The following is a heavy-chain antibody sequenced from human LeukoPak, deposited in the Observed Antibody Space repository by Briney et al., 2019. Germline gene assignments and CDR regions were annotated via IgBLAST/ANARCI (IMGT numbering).Heavy chain of an antibody. D-gene: IGHD3-22*01. CDR3: AKYRITMIVVVIRDYFDY. CDR2: ISGSGGST. V-gene: IGHV3-23*01. J-gene: IGHJ4*02. Sequence: GGSLRLSCAASGFTFSSYAMSWVRQAPGKGLEWVSAISGSGGSTYYADSVKGRFTISRDNSKNTLYLQINSLRAEDTAVYYCAKYRITMIVVVIRDYFDYWGQGTLVTVSS. CDR1: GFTFSSYA.